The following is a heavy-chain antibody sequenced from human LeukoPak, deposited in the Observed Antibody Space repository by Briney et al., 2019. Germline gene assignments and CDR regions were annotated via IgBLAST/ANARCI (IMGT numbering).Heavy chain of an antibody. V-gene: IGHV3-33*01. J-gene: IGHJ4*02. Sequence: PGGSLRLSCAASGFTFSSYGMHWVRQAPGKGLEWVAYIWYDGSNKYYADSVKGRFTISRDNSKNTLYLQMNSLRAEDTAVYYCARVRLRYTVTDYYFDYWGQGTLVTVSS. CDR2: IWYDGSNK. D-gene: IGHD4-4*01. CDR3: ARVRLRYTVTDYYFDY. CDR1: GFTFSSYG.